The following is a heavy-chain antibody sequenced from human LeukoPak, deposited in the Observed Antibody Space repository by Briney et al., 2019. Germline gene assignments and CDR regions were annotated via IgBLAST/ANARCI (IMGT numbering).Heavy chain of an antibody. Sequence: SETLSLTCSVSGGSISSYFWSWIRQPPGKGLEWIGYIYYSGSTNYNPSLKSRVTISVDTSKNQFSLKLSSVTAADTAVYYCARVDNWNGYDYWGQGTLVTVSS. CDR1: GGSISSYF. CDR3: ARVDNWNGYDY. D-gene: IGHD1-20*01. V-gene: IGHV4-59*01. J-gene: IGHJ4*02. CDR2: IYYSGST.